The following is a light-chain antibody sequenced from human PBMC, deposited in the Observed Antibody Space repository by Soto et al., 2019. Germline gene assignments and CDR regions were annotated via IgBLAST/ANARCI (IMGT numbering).Light chain of an antibody. J-gene: IGKJ2*01. CDR3: QQSYSVPPT. CDR1: RSVAYF. V-gene: IGKV1-39*01. CDR2: AAS. Sequence: DIQLNQSPSSLSASVGDRVTITCRASRSVAYFLNWYQHKPGKAPELLIYAASTLESGVPSRFSGSGSATDLSLTITNLQPEDFATYFCQQSYSVPPTFGQGTKL.